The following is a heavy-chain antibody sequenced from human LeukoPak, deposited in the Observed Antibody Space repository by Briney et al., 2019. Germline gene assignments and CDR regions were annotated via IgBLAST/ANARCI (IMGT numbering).Heavy chain of an antibody. Sequence: GGSLRLSCAASGFTFSSYAMRWVRQAPGKGLEWVAVISYDGSNKYYADSVKGRFTISRDKSKNTLYLQMNSLRAEDTAVYYCARDKVGTMIVVVMYYFDYWGQGTRVTVSS. CDR3: ARDKVGTMIVVVMYYFDY. CDR1: GFTFSSYA. D-gene: IGHD3-22*01. V-gene: IGHV3-30-3*01. J-gene: IGHJ4*02. CDR2: ISYDGSNK.